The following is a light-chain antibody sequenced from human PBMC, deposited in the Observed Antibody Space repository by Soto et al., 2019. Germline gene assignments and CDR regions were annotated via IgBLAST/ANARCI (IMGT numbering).Light chain of an antibody. CDR2: GAS. CDR3: QQYGRSQMYT. Sequence: EIVLTQSPGTLSLSPGERATLSCRASQSVSSSYLAWYQQKPGQAPRLLIYGASGRATGIPDRLSGSGSGTDFTLTISRLEPEDFAVYYCQQYGRSQMYTFGQGTKLQIK. J-gene: IGKJ2*01. V-gene: IGKV3-20*01. CDR1: QSVSSSY.